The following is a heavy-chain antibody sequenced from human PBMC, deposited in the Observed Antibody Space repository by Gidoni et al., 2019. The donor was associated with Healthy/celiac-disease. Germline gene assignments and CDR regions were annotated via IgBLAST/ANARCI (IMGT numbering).Heavy chain of an antibody. CDR2: ISYDGSNK. CDR3: ARDLKIAAAGTIYYYYYGMDV. D-gene: IGHD6-13*01. Sequence: QVQLVESGGGVVQPGRSLRLSCAASGFTFSSYAMHWVRQAPGKRLEWVAVISYDGSNKYYADSVKGRFTISRDNSKNTLYLQMNSLRAEDTAVYYCARDLKIAAAGTIYYYYYGMDVWGQGTTVTVSS. CDR1: GFTFSSYA. V-gene: IGHV3-30*04. J-gene: IGHJ6*02.